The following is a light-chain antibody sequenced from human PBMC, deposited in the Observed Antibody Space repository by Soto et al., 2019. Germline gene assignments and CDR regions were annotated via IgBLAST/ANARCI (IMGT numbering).Light chain of an antibody. CDR1: SSDVGGYNF. V-gene: IGLV2-8*01. Sequence: QSALTQPPSASGSPGQSVAISCTGTSSDVGGYNFVSWYQQHPGKAPKLLTYEVSKRPSGVPDRFSGSKSGNTASLAITGLQDDDEADYYCQSYDRSLSGTVLGGGTKLTVL. CDR2: EVS. CDR3: QSYDRSLSGTV. J-gene: IGLJ3*02.